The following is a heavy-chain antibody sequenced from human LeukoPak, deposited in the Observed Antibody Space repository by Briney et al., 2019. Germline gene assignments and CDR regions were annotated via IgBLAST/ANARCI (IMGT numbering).Heavy chain of an antibody. J-gene: IGHJ4*02. D-gene: IGHD3-9*01. CDR3: ARESYCSSTSLACVYDILTGYKPDY. V-gene: IGHV3-21*01. CDR2: ISSSSIYI. Sequence: GGSLRLSCAASGFTFSSYSMNWVRQAPGKGLEWVSSISSSSIYIYYADSVKGRFTISRDNAKNSLYLQMNSLRAEDTAVYYCARESYCSSTSLACVYDILTGYKPDYWGQGTLVTVSS. CDR1: GFTFSSYS.